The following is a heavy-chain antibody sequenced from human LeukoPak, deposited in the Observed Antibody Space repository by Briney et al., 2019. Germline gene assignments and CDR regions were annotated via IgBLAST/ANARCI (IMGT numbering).Heavy chain of an antibody. CDR3: ARWQGEGNWFDP. J-gene: IGHJ5*02. V-gene: IGHV1-69*13. Sequence: GASVKVSCKASGGTFSSYAISWVRQAPGQGLEWMGGIIPIFGTANYAQKFRGRVTITADESTSTAYMELSSLRSEDTAVYYCARWQGEGNWFDPWGQGTLVTVSS. D-gene: IGHD3-10*01. CDR1: GGTFSSYA. CDR2: IIPIFGTA.